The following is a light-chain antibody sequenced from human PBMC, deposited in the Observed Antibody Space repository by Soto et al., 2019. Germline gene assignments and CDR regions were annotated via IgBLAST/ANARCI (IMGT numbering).Light chain of an antibody. CDR2: GAS. V-gene: IGKV3-15*01. CDR3: HQCNQWPRT. Sequence: EVVLTQSPATLSLSLGEVATLSCRASQSVDRDLAWYRQRPGQPPSLLIHGASTRATGVPARFSGSGSETEFALVITSLQSEDFAVYFCHQCNQWPRTFGQGTKVDIK. CDR1: QSVDRD. J-gene: IGKJ1*01.